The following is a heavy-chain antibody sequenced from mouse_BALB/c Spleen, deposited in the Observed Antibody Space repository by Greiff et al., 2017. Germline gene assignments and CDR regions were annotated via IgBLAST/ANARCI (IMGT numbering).Heavy chain of an antibody. CDR1: GFNIKDTY. J-gene: IGHJ2*01. D-gene: IGHD1-1*01. CDR3: ARGSYYYGTLDY. Sequence: VQLQQSGAELVKPGASVKLFCTASGFNIKDTYMHWVKQRPEQGLEWIGRIDPANGNTKYDPKFQGKATITADTSSNTAYLQLSSLTSEDTAVYYCARGSYYYGTLDYWGQGTTLTVSS. CDR2: IDPANGNT. V-gene: IGHV14-3*02.